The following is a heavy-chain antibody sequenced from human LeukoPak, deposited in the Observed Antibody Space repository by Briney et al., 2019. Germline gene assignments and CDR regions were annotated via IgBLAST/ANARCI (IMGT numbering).Heavy chain of an antibody. CDR3: AREDWNRFDY. CDR1: GFTFSSYA. V-gene: IGHV3-66*01. D-gene: IGHD1-1*01. J-gene: IGHJ4*02. CDR2: IYSGGST. Sequence: GGSLRLSCAASGFTFSSYAMSWVRQAPGKGLEWVSVIYSGGSTYYADSVKGRFTISRDNSKNTLYLQMNSLRAEDTAVYYCAREDWNRFDYWGQGTLVTVSS.